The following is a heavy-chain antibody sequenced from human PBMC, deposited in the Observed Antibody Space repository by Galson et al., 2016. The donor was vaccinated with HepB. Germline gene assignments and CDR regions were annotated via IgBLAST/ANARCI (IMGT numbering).Heavy chain of an antibody. D-gene: IGHD3-10*01. V-gene: IGHV3-23*01. CDR1: GFPFSNYA. Sequence: SLRLSCAGSGFPFSNYAMSWVRQAPGKGLEWVSAISATGGNKHYAESVKGRLTISRDNSRNTLYLEMPTLRAEDTAVYYCARDGRGAYSSSDWFDSWGQGTLVTVSS. CDR3: ARDGRGAYSSSDWFDS. CDR2: ISATGGNK. J-gene: IGHJ5*01.